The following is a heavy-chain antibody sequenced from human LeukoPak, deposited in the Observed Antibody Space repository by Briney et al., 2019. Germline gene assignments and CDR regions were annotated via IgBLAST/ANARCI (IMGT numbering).Heavy chain of an antibody. CDR2: ISGNSGSI. D-gene: IGHD5-18*01. CDR1: GFTFDAYA. J-gene: IGHJ6*02. V-gene: IGHV3-9*01. Sequence: PGGSLRLSCAASGFTFDAYAMRWVRHAPGKGLEWVSGISGNSGSIGYADSVKGRFTISRDNAKNSLYLQMNSLRAEDTALYYCARLPYYYGMDVWGQGTTVTVSS. CDR3: ARLPYYYGMDV.